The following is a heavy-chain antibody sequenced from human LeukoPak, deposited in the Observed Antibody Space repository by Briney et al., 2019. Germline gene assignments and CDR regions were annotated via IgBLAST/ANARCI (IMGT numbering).Heavy chain of an antibody. J-gene: IGHJ4*02. D-gene: IGHD6-13*01. Sequence: GGSLRLSCAASGFTFSNYAMAWVRQAPGKGLEWVSAISGNGGRTYSADSVQGRFTISRDNSKNTVYLQMDNLRAENSAMYYCAKAHSISWPYAFDSWGQGTLVTVSS. CDR2: ISGNGGRT. V-gene: IGHV3-23*01. CDR1: GFTFSNYA. CDR3: AKAHSISWPYAFDS.